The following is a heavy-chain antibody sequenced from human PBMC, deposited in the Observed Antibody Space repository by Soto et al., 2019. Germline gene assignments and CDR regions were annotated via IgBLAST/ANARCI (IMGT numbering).Heavy chain of an antibody. CDR3: ARVRRSSWEYYFDY. V-gene: IGHV4-34*01. Sequence: QVQLQQWGAGLLKPSETLSLTCAVYGGSFSGYCWSWIRQPPGKGLEWIGEINNSGSTNYNPSHNRRVTISVDTSKNQFSLKLSSVTAADTAVYYCARVRRSSWEYYFDYWGQGTLVTVSS. J-gene: IGHJ4*02. CDR1: GGSFSGYC. CDR2: INNSGST. D-gene: IGHD6-13*01.